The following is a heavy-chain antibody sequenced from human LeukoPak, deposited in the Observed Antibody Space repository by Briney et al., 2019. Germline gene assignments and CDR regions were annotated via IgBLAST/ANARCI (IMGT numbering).Heavy chain of an antibody. CDR2: IYYSGST. J-gene: IGHJ4*02. V-gene: IGHV4-39*01. CDR3: ASHQDTAMVGY. Sequence: PSETLSLTCTVSGGSISSSSYYWGWIRQPPGEGLEWIGSIYYSGSTYYNPSLKSRVTISVDTSKNQFSLKLSSVTAADTAVYYCASHQDTAMVGYWGQGTLVTVSS. CDR1: GGSISSSSYY. D-gene: IGHD5-18*01.